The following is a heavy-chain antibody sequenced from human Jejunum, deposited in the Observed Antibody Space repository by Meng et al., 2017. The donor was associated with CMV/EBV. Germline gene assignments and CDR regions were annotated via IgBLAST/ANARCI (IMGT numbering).Heavy chain of an antibody. D-gene: IGHD3-3*01. CDR3: ARGRTRFLEWLPSDWFDF. V-gene: IGHV1-18*01. J-gene: IGHJ3*01. CDR2: ISPYNGNT. Sequence: TRYDITWVRQATGQGLEWMGWISPYNGNTKSSQNLQGRVTMTTDTFTSTAYMELRSLTSDDTAVYYCARGRTRFLEWLPSDWFDFWGQGTRVTVSS. CDR1: TRYD.